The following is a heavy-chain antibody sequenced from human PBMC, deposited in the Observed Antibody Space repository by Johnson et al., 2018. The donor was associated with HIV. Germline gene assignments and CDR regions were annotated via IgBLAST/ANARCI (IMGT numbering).Heavy chain of an antibody. CDR1: GFTFDDYA. CDR3: ARGLQITFGGVIAPPDVFDI. V-gene: IGHV3-9*01. Sequence: VQLVESGGGLVQPGRSLRLSCAASGFTFDDYAMHWVRQAPGKGLEWVSGISWNSGSIGYADSVKGRFTISRDNANNSLYLQMNSLRAEDTALYYCARGLQITFGGVIAPPDVFDIWGQGTMVTVSS. J-gene: IGHJ3*02. D-gene: IGHD3-16*02. CDR2: ISWNSGSI.